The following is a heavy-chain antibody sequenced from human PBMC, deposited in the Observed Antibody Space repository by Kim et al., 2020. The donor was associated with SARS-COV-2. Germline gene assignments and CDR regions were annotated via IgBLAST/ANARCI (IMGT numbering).Heavy chain of an antibody. CDR2: IYYSGST. D-gene: IGHD4-17*01. Sequence: SETLSLTCTVSGGSISSGDYYWSWIRQPPGKGLDWIGYIYYSGSTYYNPSLKSRVTISVDTSKNQFSLKLSSVTAADTAVYYCARGEYGDAHWYFDLWGRGTLVTVSS. V-gene: IGHV4-30-4*01. CDR1: GGSISSGDYY. CDR3: ARGEYGDAHWYFDL. J-gene: IGHJ2*01.